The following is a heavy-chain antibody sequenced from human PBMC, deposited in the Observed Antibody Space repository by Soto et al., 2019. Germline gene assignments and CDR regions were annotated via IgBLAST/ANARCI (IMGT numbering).Heavy chain of an antibody. CDR2: IYYSGST. CDR1: GGSISSSSYY. J-gene: IGHJ4*02. D-gene: IGHD1-7*01. CDR3: ANILRGGTPYFDY. Sequence: SETLSLTCTVSGGSISSSSYYWGWIRQPPGKGLEWIGSIYYSGSTYYNPSLKSRVTISVDTSKNQFSLKLSSVTAADTAVYYCANILRGGTPYFDYWGQGTLVTVSS. V-gene: IGHV4-39*01.